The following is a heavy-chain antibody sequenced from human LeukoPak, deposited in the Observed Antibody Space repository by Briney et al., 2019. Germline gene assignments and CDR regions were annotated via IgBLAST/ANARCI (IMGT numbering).Heavy chain of an antibody. D-gene: IGHD2-15*01. Sequence: PGGSLRLSCAASAFTFSSYAMSWVRQAPGKGLEWVSGTSTSGGSTYYADSVKGRFTISRDNSKNTLSLQMTSRRAEDTAVYYCATARGGYWGQGTLVTVSS. CDR3: ATARGGY. CDR1: AFTFSSYA. V-gene: IGHV3-23*01. J-gene: IGHJ4*02. CDR2: TSTSGGST.